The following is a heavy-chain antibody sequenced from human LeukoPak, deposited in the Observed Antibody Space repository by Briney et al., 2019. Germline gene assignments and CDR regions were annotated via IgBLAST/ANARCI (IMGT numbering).Heavy chain of an antibody. CDR2: INWNGGST. CDR3: ARAGSSGWYRFYYYYMDV. D-gene: IGHD6-19*01. Sequence: PGGSQRLSCAASGFTFDDYGMSWVRQAPGKGLEWVSGINWNGGSTGYADSVKGRFTISRDNAKNSLYLQMNSLRAEDTALYYSARAGSSGWYRFYYYYMDVWGKGTTVTVSS. J-gene: IGHJ6*03. V-gene: IGHV3-20*04. CDR1: GFTFDDYG.